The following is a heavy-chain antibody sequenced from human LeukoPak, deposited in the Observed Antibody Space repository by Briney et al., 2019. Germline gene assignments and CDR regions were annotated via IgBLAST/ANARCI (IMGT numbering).Heavy chain of an antibody. V-gene: IGHV3-7*01. CDR3: ARDSYSVRGVRSFDY. CDR2: IKQDGSEK. Sequence: GGSLRLSCAASGFTFSSYWMSWVRQAPGKGLEWVANIKQDGSEKYYVDSVKGRFTISRDNAENSLYLQMNSLRAEDTAVYYCARDSYSVRGVRSFDYWGQGTLVTVSS. J-gene: IGHJ4*02. D-gene: IGHD3-10*01. CDR1: GFTFSSYW.